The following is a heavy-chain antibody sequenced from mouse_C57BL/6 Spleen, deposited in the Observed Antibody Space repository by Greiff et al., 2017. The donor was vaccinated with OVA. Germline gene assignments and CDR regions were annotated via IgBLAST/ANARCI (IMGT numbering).Heavy chain of an antibody. V-gene: IGHV1-64*01. D-gene: IGHD1-1*01. CDR1: GYTFTSYW. Sequence: QVQLQQPGAELVKPGASVKLSCKASGYTFTSYWMHWVKQRPGQGLEWIGMIHPNSGSTNYNEKFKSKATLTVDKSSSTAYMQLSSLTSEDSAVYYCAREIPYYYGSSSWYFDVWGTGTTVTVSS. CDR2: IHPNSGST. J-gene: IGHJ1*03. CDR3: AREIPYYYGSSSWYFDV.